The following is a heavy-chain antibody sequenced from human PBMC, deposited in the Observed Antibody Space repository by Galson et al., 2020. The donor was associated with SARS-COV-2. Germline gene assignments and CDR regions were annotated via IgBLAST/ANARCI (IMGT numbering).Heavy chain of an antibody. V-gene: IGHV3-49*03. CDR1: GFTFGDYA. D-gene: IGHD3-22*01. Sequence: GGSLRLSCTASGFTFGDYAMSWFRQAPGKGLEWVGFIRSKAYGGTTEYAASVKGRFTISRDDSKSIAYLQMNSLKTEDTAVYYCTSEYYYDSSGKAFDPWGQGTLVTVSS. CDR2: IRSKAYGGTT. J-gene: IGHJ5*02. CDR3: TSEYYYDSSGKAFDP.